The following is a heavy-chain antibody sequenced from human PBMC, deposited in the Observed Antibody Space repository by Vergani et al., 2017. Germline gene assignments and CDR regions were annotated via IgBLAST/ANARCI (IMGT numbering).Heavy chain of an antibody. V-gene: IGHV4-39*01. Sequence: QLQLQESGPGLVKPSETLSLTCTVSGGSISSSSYYWGWIRQPPGKGLEWIGSIYYSGSTYYNPSLKSRVTISVDTSKNQFSLKLSSVTAADTAVYYCAHVAPTSYYYGMDVWGQGTTVTVSS. CDR3: AHVAPTSYYYGMDV. CDR2: IYYSGST. D-gene: IGHD2-15*01. CDR1: GGSISSSSYY. J-gene: IGHJ6*02.